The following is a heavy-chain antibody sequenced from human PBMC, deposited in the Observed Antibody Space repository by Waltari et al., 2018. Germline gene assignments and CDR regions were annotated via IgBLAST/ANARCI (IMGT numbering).Heavy chain of an antibody. Sequence: EVQLVESGGGLVQPGGSLRLSCAASGFTFSNAWMDWVRQAPGKGRGWVADIKPDGSEGYAVDSVKGRFTISGDNAKNSVYLQMNSLRAEDTAVYYCSRSLDAWGQGTTVTVSS. CDR2: IKPDGSEG. CDR1: GFTFSNAW. CDR3: SRSLDA. V-gene: IGHV3-7*03. J-gene: IGHJ6*02.